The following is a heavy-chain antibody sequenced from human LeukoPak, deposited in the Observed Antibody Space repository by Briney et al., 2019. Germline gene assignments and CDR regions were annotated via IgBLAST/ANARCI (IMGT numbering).Heavy chain of an antibody. CDR1: GGSISSYY. CDR3: ARAPNTDFWSGSELDY. V-gene: IGHV4-59*01. D-gene: IGHD3-3*01. CDR2: IYYSGST. J-gene: IGHJ4*02. Sequence: PSETLSLTCTVSGGSISSYYWSWIRQPPGKGLEWIGYIYYSGSTNYNPSLKSRVTISVDTSKNQFSLKLSSVTAADTAVYYCARAPNTDFWSGSELDYWGQGTLVTVSS.